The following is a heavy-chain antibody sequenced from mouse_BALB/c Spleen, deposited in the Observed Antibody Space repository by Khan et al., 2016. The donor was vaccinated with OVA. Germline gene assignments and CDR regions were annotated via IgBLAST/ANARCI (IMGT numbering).Heavy chain of an antibody. CDR1: GYTFTNYG. V-gene: IGHV9-1*02. Sequence: QIQLVQSGPELKKPGETVKISCKASGYTFTNYGMNWVKQAPGKGLKWMGWINTYTGEPTYTDDFKGRFAFSLDNSASTAYLQINNLKNEDMAMYVCAREANYRYFDDWGAGTTVTVSS. CDR2: INTYTGEP. J-gene: IGHJ1*01. CDR3: AREANYRYFDD.